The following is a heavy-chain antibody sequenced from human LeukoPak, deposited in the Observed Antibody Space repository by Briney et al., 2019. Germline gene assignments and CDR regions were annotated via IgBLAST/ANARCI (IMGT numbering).Heavy chain of an antibody. CDR3: ARLDLEYYDSTDWFDP. D-gene: IGHD3-22*01. CDR1: GYTFTGYY. J-gene: IGHJ5*02. Sequence: GASVKVSCKASGYTFTGYYMHWVRQAPGQGLEWMGWINPNSGGTNYAQKFQGRVTMTRDTSISTAYMELSRLRSDDTAVYYCARLDLEYYDSTDWFDPWGQGTLVTVSS. V-gene: IGHV1-2*02. CDR2: INPNSGGT.